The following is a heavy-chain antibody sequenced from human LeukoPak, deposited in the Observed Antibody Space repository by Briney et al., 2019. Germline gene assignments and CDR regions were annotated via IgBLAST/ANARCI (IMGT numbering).Heavy chain of an antibody. CDR2: ISYDGSNK. CDR3: AKGQKYYYNSGGYHFDY. D-gene: IGHD3-22*01. Sequence: GGSLRLSCAASGFTFSSYGIHWVRQAPGKGLEWVAVISYDGSNKYYADSVKGRFTISRDNSKNTFYLQMNSLRVEDTAIYYCAKGQKYYYNSGGYHFDYWGQGTLVTVSS. J-gene: IGHJ4*02. V-gene: IGHV3-30*18. CDR1: GFTFSSYG.